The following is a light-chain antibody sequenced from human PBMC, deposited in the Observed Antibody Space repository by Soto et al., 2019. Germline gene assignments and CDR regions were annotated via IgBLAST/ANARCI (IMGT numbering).Light chain of an antibody. V-gene: IGLV2-23*01. Sequence: QSALTQPASVSGSPGQSITISCTGTSSDVGSGDVVSWYQHYPGKAPQLIIYEGFKRPSGVSSRFSGSKSGNTASLTISGVQAEDEAEYYCCSHAGRDTYVFGTGTKVTVL. CDR2: EGF. CDR1: SSDVGSGDV. J-gene: IGLJ1*01. CDR3: CSHAGRDTYV.